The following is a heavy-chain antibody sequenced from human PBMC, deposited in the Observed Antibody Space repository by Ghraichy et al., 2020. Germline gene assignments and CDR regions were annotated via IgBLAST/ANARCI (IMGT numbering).Heavy chain of an antibody. CDR2: IYYSGST. J-gene: IGHJ4*02. V-gene: IGHV4-59*01. CDR3: ARGPNSYYDSSGYYNGFDY. Sequence: SQTLSLTCTVSGGSISSYYWSWIRQPPGKGLEWIGYIYYSGSTNYNPSLKSRVTISVDTSKNQFSLKLSSVTAADTAVYYCARGPNSYYDSSGYYNGFDYWGQGTLVTVSS. D-gene: IGHD3-22*01. CDR1: GGSISSYY.